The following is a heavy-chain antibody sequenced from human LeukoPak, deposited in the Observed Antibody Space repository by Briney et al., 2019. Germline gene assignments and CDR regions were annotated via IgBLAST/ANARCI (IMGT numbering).Heavy chain of an antibody. D-gene: IGHD3-10*01. V-gene: IGHV3-30-3*01. CDR2: ISYDGSNK. Sequence: TGRSLRLSCAASGFTFSSYAMHWVRQAPGKGLEWVAVISYDGSNKYYTDSVKGRFSISRDNSRNTLYLQMNSLRADDTAVYYCARDPEYHGSGTYLDYWGQGTLVTVSS. CDR1: GFTFSSYA. J-gene: IGHJ4*02. CDR3: ARDPEYHGSGTYLDY.